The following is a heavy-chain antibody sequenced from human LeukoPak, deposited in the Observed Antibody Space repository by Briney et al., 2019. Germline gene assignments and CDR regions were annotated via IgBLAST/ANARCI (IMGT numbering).Heavy chain of an antibody. V-gene: IGHV4-59*01. CDR3: ARAPVDCGGDCYGPFDY. D-gene: IGHD2-21*02. J-gene: IGHJ4*02. CDR2: IYYSGST. Sequence: SETLSLTCTVSGGAISSYYWSWIRQPPGKGREWIGYIYYSGSTNYNPSLKSRVTISVDTSKNQFSLKLSSVTAADTAVYYCARAPVDCGGDCYGPFDYWGQGTLVTVSS. CDR1: GGAISSYY.